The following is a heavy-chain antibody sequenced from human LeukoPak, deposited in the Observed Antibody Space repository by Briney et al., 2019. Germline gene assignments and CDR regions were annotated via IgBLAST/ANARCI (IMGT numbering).Heavy chain of an antibody. CDR2: IRYDGSNK. D-gene: IGHD2-2*01. Sequence: GGSLRLSCAASGFTFSSYGMHWVRQAPGKGLEWVAFIRYDGSNKSYADSVKGRFTISRDNSKNTLYLQMNSLRAEDTAVYYCAKSRYCSSTSCRLDYWGQGTLVTVSS. CDR3: AKSRYCSSTSCRLDY. V-gene: IGHV3-30*02. CDR1: GFTFSSYG. J-gene: IGHJ4*02.